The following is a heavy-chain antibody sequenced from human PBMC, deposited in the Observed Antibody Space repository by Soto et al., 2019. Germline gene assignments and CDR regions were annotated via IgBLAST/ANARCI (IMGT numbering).Heavy chain of an antibody. CDR3: ARVGTPIDY. CDR1: GYTFTNFG. Sequence: QVQLVQSGAEVKKPGASVKVSCKTSGYTFTNFGLIWVRQAPGQGLEWMGWISAYNGNTNYAQNFQGRVTMTTDTATSTAYMERRSLRSDATAVYYCARVGTPIDYWGQGTLVTFSS. D-gene: IGHD7-27*01. CDR2: ISAYNGNT. J-gene: IGHJ4*02. V-gene: IGHV1-18*01.